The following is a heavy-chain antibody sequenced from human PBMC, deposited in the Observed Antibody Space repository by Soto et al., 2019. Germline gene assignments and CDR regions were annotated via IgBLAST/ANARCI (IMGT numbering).Heavy chain of an antibody. CDR2: ISGSGGST. Sequence: GGSLRLSCAASGFTFSSYAMSWVRQAPGKGLEWVSAISGSGGSTYYADSVKGRFTISRDNSKNTLYLQMNSLRAEDAAVYYCAKDPYSSGLNWFDPWGQGTLVTVSS. CDR1: GFTFSSYA. D-gene: IGHD6-19*01. J-gene: IGHJ5*02. CDR3: AKDPYSSGLNWFDP. V-gene: IGHV3-23*01.